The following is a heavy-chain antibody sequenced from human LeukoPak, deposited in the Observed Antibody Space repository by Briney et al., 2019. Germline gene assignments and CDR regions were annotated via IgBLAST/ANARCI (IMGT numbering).Heavy chain of an antibody. CDR1: GFTFDDYA. Sequence: GGSLRLSCAASGFTFDDYAMHWVRHAPGKGLEWVSLISWDGGSTYYADSVKGRFTISRDNSKNSLYLQMNSLRAEDTALYYCAKDMAAYYYSSGNIDYWGQGTLVTVSS. CDR3: AKDMAAYYYSSGNIDY. J-gene: IGHJ4*02. D-gene: IGHD3-10*01. V-gene: IGHV3-43D*03. CDR2: ISWDGGST.